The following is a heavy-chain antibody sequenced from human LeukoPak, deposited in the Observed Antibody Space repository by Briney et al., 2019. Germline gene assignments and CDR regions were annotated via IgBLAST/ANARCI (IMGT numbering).Heavy chain of an antibody. CDR3: ARSLSGYDPLSAF. Sequence: GGSLRLSCAVSGFTFSSYSMTWVRQVPGKGLEWIAYMTATSNTFYYADSVKGRFTISRDNARNSLFLQMNSLTVEDTAVYYCARSLSGYDPLSAFWGQGTLVTVSS. V-gene: IGHV3-48*04. J-gene: IGHJ1*01. CDR1: GFTFSSYS. CDR2: MTATSNTF. D-gene: IGHD5-12*01.